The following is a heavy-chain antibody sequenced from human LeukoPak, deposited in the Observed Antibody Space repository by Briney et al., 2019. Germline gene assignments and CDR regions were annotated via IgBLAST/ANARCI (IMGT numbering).Heavy chain of an antibody. CDR3: ATAYLGATKRSKNPHVYFGY. Sequence: SETLSLTCTVSGGSISSSSYYWGWIRQPPGKGLEWIGSIYYSENTYYNPSLKSRVTMSVDTSKNQFSLKLSSVTAADTAVYYCATAYLGATKRSKNPHVYFGYWGQGTLVTVSS. CDR2: IYYSENT. CDR1: GGSISSSSYY. J-gene: IGHJ4*02. V-gene: IGHV4-39*07. D-gene: IGHD1-26*01.